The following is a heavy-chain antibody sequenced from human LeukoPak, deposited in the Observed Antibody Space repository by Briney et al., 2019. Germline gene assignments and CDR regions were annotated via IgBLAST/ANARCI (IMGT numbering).Heavy chain of an antibody. CDR2: ISGFGGST. V-gene: IGHV3-23*01. D-gene: IGHD6-13*01. CDR1: GFTFNNYA. Sequence: GGSLRLSCAASGFTFNNYAMNWIRQAPGKGLEWVSGISGFGGSTYYAPSVKGRLTISRDNFGNMLYLHLDSLRVEDTAIYYCARRSGSSWSSFDYWGQGALVTVSS. J-gene: IGHJ4*02. CDR3: ARRSGSSWSSFDY.